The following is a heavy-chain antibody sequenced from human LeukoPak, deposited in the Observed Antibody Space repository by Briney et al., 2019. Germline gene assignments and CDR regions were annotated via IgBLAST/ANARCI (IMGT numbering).Heavy chain of an antibody. CDR3: ARESHSSSYLFDY. CDR1: GGSINSYY. D-gene: IGHD6-6*01. J-gene: IGHJ4*02. CDR2: IYTSGST. V-gene: IGHV4-4*07. Sequence: SETLSLTCTVSGGSINSYYWSWIRQPAGKGLEWIGRIYTSGSTNYNPSLKSRVTMSVDTSKNQFSLKLSSVTAADTAVYYCARESHSSSYLFDYWGQGTLVTVSS.